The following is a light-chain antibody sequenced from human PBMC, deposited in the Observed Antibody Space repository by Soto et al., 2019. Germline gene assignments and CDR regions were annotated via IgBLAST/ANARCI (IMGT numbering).Light chain of an antibody. J-gene: IGKJ1*01. V-gene: IGKV4-1*01. CDR1: QSVLYSSNNKNY. CDR3: QQDYRTAT. Sequence: DIVMTQSPDSLAVSLGERATINCKSTQSVLYSSNNKNYLAWYQQKPGQPPKLLIYWASTRESGVPDRFSGSGSGTDFTLTISSLQAEDVAVYYCQQDYRTATFGQGTKVEIK. CDR2: WAS.